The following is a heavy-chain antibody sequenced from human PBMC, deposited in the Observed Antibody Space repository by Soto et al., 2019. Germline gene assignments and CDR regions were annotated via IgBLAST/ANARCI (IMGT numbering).Heavy chain of an antibody. J-gene: IGHJ6*02. CDR3: ARGFTGTPGYYYYGMDV. V-gene: IGHV4-59*01. CDR1: GGSISSYY. D-gene: IGHD4-4*01. Sequence: QVQLQESGPGLVKPSETLSLTCTVSGGSISSYYWSWIRQPPGKGLEWIGYIYYSGSTNYNPSLTSRVTISVDTSKNQFSLKLSSVTAADTAVYYCARGFTGTPGYYYYGMDVWGPGTTVTVSS. CDR2: IYYSGST.